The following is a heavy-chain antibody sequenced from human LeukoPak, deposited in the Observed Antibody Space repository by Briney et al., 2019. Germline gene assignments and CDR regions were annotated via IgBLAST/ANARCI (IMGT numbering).Heavy chain of an antibody. J-gene: IGHJ4*02. CDR3: ARGSIVGATFDYFDY. CDR1: GGSISSYY. Sequence: SETLSLTCTVSGGSISSYYWSWIRQPPGKGLEWIGYIYYSGSTNYNPSLKSRVTISVDTSKNQFSLKLSSVTAADTDVYYCARGSIVGATFDYFDYWGQGTLVTVSS. CDR2: IYYSGST. V-gene: IGHV4-59*01. D-gene: IGHD1-26*01.